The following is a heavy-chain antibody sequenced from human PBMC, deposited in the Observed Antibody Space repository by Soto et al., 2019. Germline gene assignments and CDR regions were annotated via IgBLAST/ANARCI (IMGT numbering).Heavy chain of an antibody. CDR2: IYTSGST. V-gene: IGHV4-4*07. Sequence: SLSLTCTVSGGSISSYYWSWIRQPAGKGLEWIGRIYTSGSTNYNPSLKSRVTMSVDTSKNQFSLKLSSVTAADTAVYYCARGPDCSGGSCSGYYFDYWGQGTLVTVSS. D-gene: IGHD2-15*01. CDR1: GGSISSYY. J-gene: IGHJ4*02. CDR3: ARGPDCSGGSCSGYYFDY.